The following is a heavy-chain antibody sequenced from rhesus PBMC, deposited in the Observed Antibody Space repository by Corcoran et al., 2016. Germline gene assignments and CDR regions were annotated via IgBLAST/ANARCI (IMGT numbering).Heavy chain of an antibody. J-gene: IGHJ4*01. V-gene: IGHV4-173*01. Sequence: QLQLQESGPGLVKPSETLSLTCAVSGGSLSSNWWSWIRQPPGKGLEWNGRISGSGGSTSYNPSRKSRVTSSTDTSKNQLSLKLISVTAADTAVYYCARVVVFTGGYFDYWGQGVLVTVSS. CDR2: ISGSGGST. D-gene: IGHD2-27*01. CDR1: GGSLSSNW. CDR3: ARVVVFTGGYFDY.